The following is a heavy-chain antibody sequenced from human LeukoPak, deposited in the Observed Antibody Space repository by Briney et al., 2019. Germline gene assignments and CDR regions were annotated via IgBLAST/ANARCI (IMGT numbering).Heavy chain of an antibody. Sequence: ASVKLSCKTSGYTFTMYGISWVRQAPGQGLEWMGWISPYNGNTDYAQMFQGRVTMTTDPSSSTAYMELWSLRSDDTAVYFCARTKKAETISRGGYNWFDPWGQGTLVTVSS. CDR3: ARTKKAETISRGGYNWFDP. J-gene: IGHJ5*02. V-gene: IGHV1-18*01. D-gene: IGHD4-11*01. CDR2: ISPYNGNT. CDR1: GYTFTMYG.